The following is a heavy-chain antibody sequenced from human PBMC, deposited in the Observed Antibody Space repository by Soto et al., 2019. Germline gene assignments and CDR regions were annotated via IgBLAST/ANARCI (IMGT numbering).Heavy chain of an antibody. CDR1: GGSLTSYY. Sequence: LSLTCTVSGGSLTSYYWTWIRRPPGQRLQLIGYVYSSGSTNYNPSFESRVTISVDTSKNEVYLRLNSLTAADTAVYHCARGYPHSTGWALWGPGTLVTVS. CDR2: VYSSGST. J-gene: IGHJ4*02. V-gene: IGHV4-59*12. D-gene: IGHD6-19*01. CDR3: ARGYPHSTGWAL.